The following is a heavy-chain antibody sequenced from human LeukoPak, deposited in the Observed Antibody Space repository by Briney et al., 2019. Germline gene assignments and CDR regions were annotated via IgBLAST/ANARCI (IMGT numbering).Heavy chain of an antibody. CDR1: GFTFSSSW. Sequence: GGSLRLSCAASGFTFSSSWMHWVRQAPGKGLVWVSRINPDGSTTNYADSVKGRFTTSRDNANNMLYLLMNSLRVDDTAVYYCVRALLGTSDYWGQGTLVTVSS. J-gene: IGHJ4*02. D-gene: IGHD7-27*01. V-gene: IGHV3-74*01. CDR2: INPDGSTT. CDR3: VRALLGTSDY.